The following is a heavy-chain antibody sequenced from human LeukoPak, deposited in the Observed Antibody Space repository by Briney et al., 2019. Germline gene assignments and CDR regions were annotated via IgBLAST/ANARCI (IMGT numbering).Heavy chain of an antibody. CDR2: ISYDGSNK. CDR3: TTDRPTVPLDY. J-gene: IGHJ4*02. V-gene: IGHV3-30*04. Sequence: PGGSLRLSCAASGFTFSSYAMHWVRQAPGKGLEWVAVISYDGSNKYYADSVKGRFTISRDNSKNTLYLQMNSLKTEDTAVYFCTTDRPTVPLDYWGQGTLVTVSS. CDR1: GFTFSSYA. D-gene: IGHD4-17*01.